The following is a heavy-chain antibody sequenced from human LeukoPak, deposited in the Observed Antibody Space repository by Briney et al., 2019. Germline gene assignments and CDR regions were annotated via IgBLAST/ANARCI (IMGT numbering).Heavy chain of an antibody. Sequence: SETLSLTCTVSGGSISSYYWSWIRQPPGKGLEWIGYIYTSGNTYYNPSLKSRVTISIDTSKNQFSLKLSSVTAADTAVYYCARRWEDSSGYYFDYWGQGTLVTVSS. V-gene: IGHV4-4*09. J-gene: IGHJ4*02. D-gene: IGHD3-22*01. CDR1: GGSISSYY. CDR2: IYTSGNT. CDR3: ARRWEDSSGYYFDY.